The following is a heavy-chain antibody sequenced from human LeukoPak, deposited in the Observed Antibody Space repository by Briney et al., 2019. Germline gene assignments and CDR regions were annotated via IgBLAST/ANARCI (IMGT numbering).Heavy chain of an antibody. D-gene: IGHD2-2*01. CDR3: AKDPNCSSTSCYESLLEYYFGY. Sequence: GGSLRLSCAASGFIVTGNYMNWVRQAPGKGLEWVSVIDRGGSTYYADSVKGRFTVSRDNSKNTLYLQMNSLRAEDTAVYYCAKDPNCSSTSCYESLLEYYFGYWGQGTLVTVSS. V-gene: IGHV3-53*05. CDR2: IDRGGST. CDR1: GFIVTGNY. J-gene: IGHJ4*02.